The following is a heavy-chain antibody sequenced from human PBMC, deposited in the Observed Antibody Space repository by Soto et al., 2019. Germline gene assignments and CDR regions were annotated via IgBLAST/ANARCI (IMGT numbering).Heavy chain of an antibody. Sequence: PSETVSLTCTVSGGCISSSSYYWGWIRQPPGKGLEWIGSIYYSGSTYYNPSLKSRVTISVDTSKNQFSLKLSSVTAADTAVYYCARTGFGELLHHDYWGQGTLVTVSS. D-gene: IGHD3-10*01. CDR1: GGCISSSSYY. CDR3: ARTGFGELLHHDY. J-gene: IGHJ4*02. V-gene: IGHV4-39*01. CDR2: IYYSGST.